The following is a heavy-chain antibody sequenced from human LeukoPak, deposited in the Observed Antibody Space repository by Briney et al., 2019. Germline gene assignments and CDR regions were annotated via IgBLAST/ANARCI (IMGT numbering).Heavy chain of an antibody. J-gene: IGHJ4*02. V-gene: IGHV3-23*01. CDR2: ISGSGGST. D-gene: IGHD3-22*01. CDR1: GFTFSSYA. CDR3: ATDSSGYYYALPFDY. Sequence: GGSLRLSCAASGFTFSSYAMSWVRQAPGKGLEWVSAISGSGGSTYYADSVKGRLTISRDNSKNTLYLQMNSLRAEDTAVYYCATDSSGYYYALPFDYWGQGTLVTVSS.